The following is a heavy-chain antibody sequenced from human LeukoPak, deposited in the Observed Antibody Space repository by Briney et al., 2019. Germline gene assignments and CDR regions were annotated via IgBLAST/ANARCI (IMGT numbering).Heavy chain of an antibody. D-gene: IGHD1-26*01. Sequence: GSLRLSCAASGFTFSSYSMNWVRQAPGRGLEWVSHITASGTAMFYADSVKGRFTISRDNAKNSLYLQMNSLRDEDTAVYYCASSGSYRFDYWGQGTLVTVSS. CDR2: ITASGTAM. CDR3: ASSGSYRFDY. J-gene: IGHJ4*02. CDR1: GFTFSSYS. V-gene: IGHV3-48*02.